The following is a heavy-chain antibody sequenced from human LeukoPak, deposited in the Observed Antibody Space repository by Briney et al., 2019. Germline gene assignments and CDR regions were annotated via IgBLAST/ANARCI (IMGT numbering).Heavy chain of an antibody. V-gene: IGHV3-74*03. CDR2: INSDGSSS. J-gene: IGHJ4*02. CDR3: ARPRLIVGAPDFDY. CDR1: GFTFSAYW. D-gene: IGHD1-26*01. Sequence: GGSLRLSCAASGFTFSAYWMHRVRQVPGKGLVWVSRINSDGSSSTYVDPVKGRFTISRDNAKNTLYLRMNSLRAEDTAVYYCARPRLIVGAPDFDYWGQGTLVTVSS.